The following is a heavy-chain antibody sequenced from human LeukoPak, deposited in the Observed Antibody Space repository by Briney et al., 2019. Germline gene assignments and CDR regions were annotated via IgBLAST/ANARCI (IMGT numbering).Heavy chain of an antibody. CDR1: EYIYNIYD. Sequence: SVNVSCKVSEYIYNIYDNNGVRQPTARGLEGMGWRNPHSCNKRFAQKFQGRVTMTRNTAITTDYMELSSLRSEDAVFYYGAVHLPGDYLDRWGQGTLVTVSS. CDR3: AVHLPGDYLDR. CDR2: RNPHSCNK. V-gene: IGHV1-8*01. J-gene: IGHJ4*02.